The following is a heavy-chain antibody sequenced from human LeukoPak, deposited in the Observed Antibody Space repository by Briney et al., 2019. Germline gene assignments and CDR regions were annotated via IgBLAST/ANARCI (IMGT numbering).Heavy chain of an antibody. CDR2: INPQRGGT. D-gene: IGHD6-13*01. Sequence: ASVKVSCTTSGYTFSGLYMHWVRQAPGQGLEWVGWINPQRGGTKYAQKFQGRVTMTTDTSIKTVYMELSSLKSDDTAVYYCAKVGLGNPDSSSWAFDYWGQGTLVTVSS. V-gene: IGHV1-2*02. CDR1: GYTFSGLY. J-gene: IGHJ4*02. CDR3: AKVGLGNPDSSSWAFDY.